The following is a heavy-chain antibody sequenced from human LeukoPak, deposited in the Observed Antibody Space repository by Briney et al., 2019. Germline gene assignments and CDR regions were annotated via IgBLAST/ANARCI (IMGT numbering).Heavy chain of an antibody. CDR2: ISGSGGST. Sequence: GGSLRLSCAASGFTFSSSWMNWVRQAPGKGLEWVSAISGSGGSTYYADSVKGRFTISRDNSKNTLYLQMNSLRAEDTAVYYCAGILGTPGPLYYFDYWGQGTLVTVSS. V-gene: IGHV3-23*01. CDR3: AGILGTPGPLYYFDY. D-gene: IGHD2/OR15-2a*01. CDR1: GFTFSSSW. J-gene: IGHJ4*02.